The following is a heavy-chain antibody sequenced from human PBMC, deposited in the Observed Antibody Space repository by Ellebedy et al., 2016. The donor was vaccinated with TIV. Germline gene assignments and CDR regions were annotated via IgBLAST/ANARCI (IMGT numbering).Heavy chain of an antibody. Sequence: GGSLRLXXAASGFSFSSYWMHWVRRAPGNGLVWVSRINIDGSITTYADSVKGRFTISRDSAKNTLYLQMNSLRAEDTAVYYCARPRGGGQFEDWGQGTLVTVSS. CDR1: GFSFSSYW. CDR3: ARPRGGGQFED. J-gene: IGHJ4*02. CDR2: INIDGSIT. D-gene: IGHD3-10*01. V-gene: IGHV3-74*01.